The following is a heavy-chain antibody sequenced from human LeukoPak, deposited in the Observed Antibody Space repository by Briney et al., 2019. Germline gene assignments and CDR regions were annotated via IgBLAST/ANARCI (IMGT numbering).Heavy chain of an antibody. J-gene: IGHJ4*02. Sequence: GGSLRLSCAASGFAFSSYWMHWVRQAPGKGLVWVARINSDGSSAIHADSMKGRFTISRDNAKNTLYLQMNSLRAEDTAVYYCARGPNEFDYWGQGTLVTVAS. CDR2: INSDGSSA. CDR1: GFAFSSYW. V-gene: IGHV3-74*01. CDR3: ARGPNEFDY. D-gene: IGHD2-8*01.